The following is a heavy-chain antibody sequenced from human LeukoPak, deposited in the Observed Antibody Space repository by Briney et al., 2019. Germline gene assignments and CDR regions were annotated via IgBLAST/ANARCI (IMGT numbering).Heavy chain of an antibody. CDR1: GFTFDDYG. V-gene: IGHV3-9*01. Sequence: GGSLRLSCAASGFTFDDYGMHWVRQAPGKGLGWVSGISWHSGSIGYADSVKGRFTISRDNAKNSLYLQMNSLRAEDTALYYCAKDAEPTYTYGKIDYWGQGTLVTVSS. J-gene: IGHJ4*02. CDR3: AKDAEPTYTYGKIDY. D-gene: IGHD5-18*01. CDR2: ISWHSGSI.